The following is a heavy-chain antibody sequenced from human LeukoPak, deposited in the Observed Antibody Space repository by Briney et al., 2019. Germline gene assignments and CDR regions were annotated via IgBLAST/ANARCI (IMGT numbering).Heavy chain of an antibody. Sequence: PGGSLRLSCAASGFTFSSYEMNWVRQAPGKGLEWVSYISSSGSAIYYADSVKGRFTISRDNSKNTLYLQMNSLRAEDTAVYYCAKSDYGGNPYYYYYYMDVWGKGTTVTISS. J-gene: IGHJ6*03. D-gene: IGHD4-23*01. CDR3: AKSDYGGNPYYYYYYMDV. CDR1: GFTFSSYE. CDR2: ISSSGSAI. V-gene: IGHV3-48*03.